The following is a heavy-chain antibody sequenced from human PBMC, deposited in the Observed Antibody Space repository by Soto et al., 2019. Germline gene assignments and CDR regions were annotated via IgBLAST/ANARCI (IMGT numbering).Heavy chain of an antibody. Sequence: GGSLRLSCAASGFTFSSYAMHWVRQAPGKGLEWVAVISYDGSNKYYADSVKGRFTISRDNSKNTLYLQMNSLRAEDTAVYYYSRDRVTMIVVVITNGMDVWGQGTTVTVSS. CDR3: SRDRVTMIVVVITNGMDV. J-gene: IGHJ6*02. CDR2: ISYDGSNK. D-gene: IGHD3-22*01. V-gene: IGHV3-30-3*01. CDR1: GFTFSSYA.